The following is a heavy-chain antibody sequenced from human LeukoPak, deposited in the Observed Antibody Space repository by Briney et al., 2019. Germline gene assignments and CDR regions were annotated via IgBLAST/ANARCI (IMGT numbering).Heavy chain of an antibody. Sequence: GGSLRLSCATSGFTFSRYEMNWVRQAPGKGLEWISYINKDGIRIYYADSVKGRFTISRDNAKNSLYLQMNSLRAEDTAVYFCARGSGDQNFFDYWGQGTLVTVSS. V-gene: IGHV3-48*03. D-gene: IGHD3-10*01. CDR3: ARGSGDQNFFDY. J-gene: IGHJ4*02. CDR1: GFTFSRYE. CDR2: INKDGIRI.